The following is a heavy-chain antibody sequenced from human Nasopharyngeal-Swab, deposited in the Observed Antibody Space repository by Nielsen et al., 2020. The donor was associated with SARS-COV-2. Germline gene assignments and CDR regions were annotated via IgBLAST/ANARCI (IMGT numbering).Heavy chain of an antibody. J-gene: IGHJ6*02. CDR1: GGSVSNDDW. CDR2: IHHSGSA. Sequence: SETLSLTCPVSGGSVSNDDWWTWVRQPPGKGLEWIGEIHHSGSANYNPSLKSRVTMSVDKSKNQFSLKLSSLTAADTAVYYCAREGDFWEGYYYYYGMDVWGQGTTVTVSS. V-gene: IGHV4-4*02. CDR3: AREGDFWEGYYYYYGMDV. D-gene: IGHD3-3*01.